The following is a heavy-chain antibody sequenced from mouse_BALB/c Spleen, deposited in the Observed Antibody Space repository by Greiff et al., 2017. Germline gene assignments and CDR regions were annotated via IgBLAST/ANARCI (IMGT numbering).Heavy chain of an antibody. V-gene: IGHV1-9*01. Sequence: QVQLQQSGAELMKPGASVKISCKATGYTFSSYWIEWVKQRPGHGLEWIGEILPGSGSTNYNEKFKGKATLTADKSSSTAYMQLSSLTSDDSAVYFCARNHYGTSPYWYFDVWGAGTTVTVSS. CDR3: ARNHYGTSPYWYFDV. D-gene: IGHD1-1*01. CDR1: GYTFSSYW. J-gene: IGHJ1*01. CDR2: ILPGSGST.